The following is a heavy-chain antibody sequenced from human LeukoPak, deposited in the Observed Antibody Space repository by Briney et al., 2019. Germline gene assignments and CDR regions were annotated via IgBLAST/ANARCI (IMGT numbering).Heavy chain of an antibody. CDR3: ARLSKDTVVLPAAMAHYFDY. CDR1: GGSISGYY. CDR2: IHYTGCT. J-gene: IGHJ4*02. V-gene: IGHV4-59*08. Sequence: SETLSLTCTVSGGSISGYYWSWIRQPPGKGLQFIGYIHYTGCTNYNPSLESRVTLSVDTSKNQFSLKLRSVTAADTAVYYCARLSKDTVVLPAAMAHYFDYWGQGTLVTVSS. D-gene: IGHD2-2*01.